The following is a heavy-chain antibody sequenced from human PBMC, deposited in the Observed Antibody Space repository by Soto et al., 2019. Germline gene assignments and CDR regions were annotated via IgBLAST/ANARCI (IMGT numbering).Heavy chain of an antibody. CDR3: ARGQVVVAATPVLGYYYGMDV. V-gene: IGHV1-69*01. Sequence: QVQLVQSGAEVKKPGFSVKVSCKTSGGTFSRYAISWVRLAPGQGLECMGGIIPIFGTANYAQKFQGRVTITADESTSTAYMELSSLRSEDTAVYYCARGQVVVAATPVLGYYYGMDVWGQGTTVTVSS. D-gene: IGHD2-15*01. J-gene: IGHJ6*02. CDR1: GGTFSRYA. CDR2: IIPIFGTA.